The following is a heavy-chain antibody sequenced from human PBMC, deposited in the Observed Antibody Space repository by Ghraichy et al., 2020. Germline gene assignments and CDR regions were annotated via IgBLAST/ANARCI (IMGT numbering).Heavy chain of an antibody. D-gene: IGHD2-15*01. J-gene: IGHJ4*02. Sequence: GGSLRLSCVASGFTFSTYAMNWVRQAPGKGLEWISSISGSGSGTYYADSVKGRFTISRDNSNNTVSLQMNSLRAEDTAIYFCAKDAGQWWELLSVWGRGALVSVSS. V-gene: IGHV3-23*01. CDR3: AKDAGQWWELLSV. CDR2: ISGSGSGT. CDR1: GFTFSTYA.